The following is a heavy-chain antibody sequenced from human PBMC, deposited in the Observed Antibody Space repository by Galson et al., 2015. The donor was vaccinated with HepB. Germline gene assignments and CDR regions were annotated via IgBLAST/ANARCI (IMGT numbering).Heavy chain of an antibody. V-gene: IGHV4-61*02. J-gene: IGHJ5*02. Sequence: TLSLTCTVSGGSISSGSYYWSWIRQPAGKGLEWIGRIYTSGSTNYNPSLKSRVTMSVDTSKNQFSLKLSSVTAADTAVYYCARDAVGATPAMYNWFDPWGQGTLVTVSS. D-gene: IGHD1-26*01. CDR2: IYTSGST. CDR1: GGSISSGSYY. CDR3: ARDAVGATPAMYNWFDP.